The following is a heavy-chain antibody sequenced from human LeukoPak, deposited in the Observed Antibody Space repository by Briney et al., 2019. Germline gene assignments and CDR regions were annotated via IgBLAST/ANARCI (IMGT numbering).Heavy chain of an antibody. CDR1: GFTFSSYW. CDR2: FNSDGSST. D-gene: IGHD2-2*01. CDR3: ARPQPGSAWDAFDI. J-gene: IGHJ3*02. Sequence: GGSLRLSCAASGFTFSSYWMHWVRQAPGEGLVWVSRFNSDGSSTSYADSVKGRFTICRDNAKNTLYLQMNSLRAEDTTVYYCARPQPGSAWDAFDIWGQGTMVTVSS. V-gene: IGHV3-74*01.